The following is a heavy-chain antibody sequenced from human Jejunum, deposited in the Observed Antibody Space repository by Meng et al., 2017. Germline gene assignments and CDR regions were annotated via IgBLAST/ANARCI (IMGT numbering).Heavy chain of an antibody. CDR2: IFDTGVT. V-gene: IGHV4-4*02. CDR3: ARGYDFLTGFFFDS. CDR1: GGSIISSHW. J-gene: IGHJ4*02. D-gene: IGHD3-9*01. Sequence: SETLSLTCDVSGGSIISSHWWSWVRQAPGKGLEWIGEIFDTGVTSHNPSLKSRVTMSIDKSKNQFSLKLTSVTVADTAMYFCARGYDFLTGFFFDSWGQGTLVTVSS.